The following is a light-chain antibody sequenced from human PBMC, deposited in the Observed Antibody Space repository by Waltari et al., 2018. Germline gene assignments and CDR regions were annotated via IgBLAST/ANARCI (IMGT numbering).Light chain of an antibody. CDR3: QQHDSLPIT. Sequence: DIQMTQSPSSLSASVGDRVTITCQASQDITDYLNWYQHQPGKAPKLLIYDAFNLETGVPSRFSGSGSGTDFTFTISSLQAEDIATYYCQQHDSLPITFGGGTKVEIK. CDR2: DAF. J-gene: IGKJ4*01. V-gene: IGKV1-33*01. CDR1: QDITDY.